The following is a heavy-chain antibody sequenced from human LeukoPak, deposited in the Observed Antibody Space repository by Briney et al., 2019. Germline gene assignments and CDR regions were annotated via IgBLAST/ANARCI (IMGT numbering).Heavy chain of an antibody. V-gene: IGHV3-48*01. CDR3: ARSITIFGVVITPDAVLDY. CDR2: ISSSSSTI. J-gene: IGHJ4*02. CDR1: GFTFSSYS. Sequence: PPGGSLRLSCAASGFTFSSYSMNWVRQAPGKGLEWVSYISSSSSTIYYADSVKGRFTISRDNAKNSLYLQMNSLRAEDTAVYYCARSITIFGVVITPDAVLDYWGQGTLVTVSS. D-gene: IGHD3-3*01.